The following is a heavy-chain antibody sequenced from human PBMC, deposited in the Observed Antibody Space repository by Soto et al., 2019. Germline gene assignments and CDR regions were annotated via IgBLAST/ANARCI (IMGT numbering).Heavy chain of an antibody. CDR2: IDPSDSYT. J-gene: IGHJ6*02. V-gene: IGHV5-10-1*01. Sequence: GESLKISCKGSGYDFSIYWITWVRQMPGKGLEWMGRIDPSDSYTNYSPSFQGHVTISADKSISTAYLQWSSLKASDTAMYYCAGGGVRGVITRTRDYYGMDVWGQGTTVTVSS. CDR3: AGGGVRGVITRTRDYYGMDV. D-gene: IGHD3-10*01. CDR1: GYDFSIYW.